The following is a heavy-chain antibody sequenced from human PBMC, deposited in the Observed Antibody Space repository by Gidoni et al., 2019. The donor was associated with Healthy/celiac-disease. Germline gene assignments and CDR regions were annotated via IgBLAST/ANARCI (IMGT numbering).Heavy chain of an antibody. Sequence: EVQLVESGGGLVQPGGSLRLSCAASGFTFSSYWMSWVRQAPGKGLEWVANIKQDGSEKYYVDSVKGRFTISRDNAKNSLYLQMNSLRAEDTAVYYCARDVRVDSSGWYEESAFDIWGQGTMVTVSS. D-gene: IGHD6-19*01. V-gene: IGHV3-7*05. CDR3: ARDVRVDSSGWYEESAFDI. CDR2: IKQDGSEK. J-gene: IGHJ3*02. CDR1: GFTFSSYW.